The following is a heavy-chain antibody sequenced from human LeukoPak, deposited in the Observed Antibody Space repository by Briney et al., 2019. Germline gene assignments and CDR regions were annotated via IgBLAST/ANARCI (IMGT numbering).Heavy chain of an antibody. Sequence: GGSLRLSCAASRFTFSNYGVNWVRQAPGKGLEWVSYINSRSSTIYYADTVRGRFTISRDNAKNSLYLQMNSLKAEDTAIYYCAREVGTPQAFDIWGQGAMVTVSS. CDR2: INSRSSTI. CDR3: AREVGTPQAFDI. V-gene: IGHV3-48*01. D-gene: IGHD1-26*01. CDR1: RFTFSNYG. J-gene: IGHJ3*02.